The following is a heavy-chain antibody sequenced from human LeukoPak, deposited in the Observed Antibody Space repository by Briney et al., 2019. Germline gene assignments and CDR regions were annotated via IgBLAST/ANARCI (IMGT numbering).Heavy chain of an antibody. V-gene: IGHV4-38-2*02. CDR1: GYSISSGYY. Sequence: PSETLSLTCTVSGYSISSGYYWGWIRQPPGKGLEWIGCIYHSGSTYYNPSLKSRVTISVDTSKNQFSLKLPSVTAADTAVYYCVSLGYCSSTSCPSEYWGHGTLVTVSS. J-gene: IGHJ4*01. CDR3: VSLGYCSSTSCPSEY. D-gene: IGHD2-2*01. CDR2: IYHSGST.